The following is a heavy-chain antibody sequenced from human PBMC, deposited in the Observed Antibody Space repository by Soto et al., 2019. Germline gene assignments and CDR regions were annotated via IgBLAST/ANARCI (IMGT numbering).Heavy chain of an antibody. D-gene: IGHD4-17*01. CDR3: ARGQWSHYGDGNWFDP. CDR2: IGTAGDT. CDR1: GFTFSSYD. J-gene: IGHJ5*02. Sequence: GGSLRLSCAASGFTFSSYDMHWVRQATGKGLEWVSAIGTAGDTYYPGSVKGRFTISRENAKNSLYLQMNSLRAGDTAVYYCARGQWSHYGDGNWFDPWGQGTLVTVSS. V-gene: IGHV3-13*01.